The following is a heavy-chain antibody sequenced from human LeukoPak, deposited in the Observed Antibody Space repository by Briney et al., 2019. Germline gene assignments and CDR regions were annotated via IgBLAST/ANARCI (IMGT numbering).Heavy chain of an antibody. J-gene: IGHJ4*02. D-gene: IGHD6-19*01. CDR2: MNPNSGNT. V-gene: IGHV1-8*01. CDR1: GYTFTSYD. CDR3: AGGFRIAVAAQYYFDY. Sequence: AASVKVSCKASGYTFTSYDINWVRQATGQGLEWMGWMNPNSGNTGYAQKFQGRVTMTRNTSISTAYMELSSLRSEDTAVYYCAGGFRIAVAAQYYFDYWGQGTLVTVSS.